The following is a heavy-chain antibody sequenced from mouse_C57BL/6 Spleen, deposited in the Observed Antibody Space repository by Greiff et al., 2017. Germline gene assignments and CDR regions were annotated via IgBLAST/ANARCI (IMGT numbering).Heavy chain of an antibody. CDR1: GFSLTSYG. J-gene: IGHJ3*01. D-gene: IGHD2-5*01. Sequence: VQLVESGPGLVQPSQSLSITCTVSGFSLTSYGVHWVRQSPGTGLEWLGVIWSGGSTDYNAAFISRLSISKDNSKSQVFFKMNSLHADDTAIYYCAIPYYSNYEGFAYWGQGTLVTVSA. CDR2: IWSGGST. CDR3: AIPYYSNYEGFAY. V-gene: IGHV2-2*01.